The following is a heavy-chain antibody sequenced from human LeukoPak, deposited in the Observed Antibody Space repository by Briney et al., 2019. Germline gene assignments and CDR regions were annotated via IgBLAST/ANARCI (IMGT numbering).Heavy chain of an antibody. CDR2: ISGSGGST. V-gene: IGHV3-23*01. Sequence: HPGGSLRLSCAASGFTFSSYAMSWVRQAPGKGLEWVSAISGSGGSTYYPDSVEGRFTISRDSSKNTLYLQMNSLRAEDTAIYYCAKDHPRQGVTAHTPFDYWGQGTLVTVSS. CDR1: GFTFSSYA. D-gene: IGHD2-15*01. J-gene: IGHJ4*02. CDR3: AKDHPRQGVTAHTPFDY.